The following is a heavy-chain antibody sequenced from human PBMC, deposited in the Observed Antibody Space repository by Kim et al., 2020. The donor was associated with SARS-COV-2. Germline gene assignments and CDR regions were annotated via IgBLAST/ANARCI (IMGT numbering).Heavy chain of an antibody. Sequence: ADSVKCRFTISRDNSKNSLYLQMNSLRTEDTALYYCAKGLGAAAHAFDIWGQGTMVTVSS. D-gene: IGHD1-26*01. CDR3: AKGLGAAAHAFDI. V-gene: IGHV3-43*01. J-gene: IGHJ3*02.